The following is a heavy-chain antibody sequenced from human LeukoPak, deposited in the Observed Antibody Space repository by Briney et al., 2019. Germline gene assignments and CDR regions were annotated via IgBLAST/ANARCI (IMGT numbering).Heavy chain of an antibody. V-gene: IGHV3-53*01. CDR2: IYSGGST. D-gene: IGHD3-3*01. CDR3: ASGPEFWSGYFSYAFDI. J-gene: IGHJ3*02. Sequence: GSLRLSCAASGFTVSSNYMSWVRQAPGKGLEWVSVIYSGGSTYYADSVKGRFTISRDNSKNTLYLQMNSLRAEDTAVYYCASGPEFWSGYFSYAFDIWGQGTMVTVSS. CDR1: GFTVSSNY.